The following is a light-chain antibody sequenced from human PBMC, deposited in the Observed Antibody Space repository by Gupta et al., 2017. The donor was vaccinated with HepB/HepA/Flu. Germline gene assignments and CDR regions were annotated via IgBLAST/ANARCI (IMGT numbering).Light chain of an antibody. Sequence: LVFTQSPVTLSLSTRDRATLSCRASQSVGHYLAWYQQNLGQATRLLIYDASSRDAGVPARLSGSGSGTDFTLTISSLEPEDFAVYYCQQCSNWPQTYTFGQGTKLEIK. CDR2: DAS. V-gene: IGKV3-11*01. J-gene: IGKJ2*01. CDR3: QQCSNWPQTYT. CDR1: QSVGHY.